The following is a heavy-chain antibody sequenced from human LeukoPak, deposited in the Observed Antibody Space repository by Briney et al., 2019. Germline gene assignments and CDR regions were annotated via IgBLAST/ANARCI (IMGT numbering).Heavy chain of an antibody. Sequence: GGSLRLSCAASGFTFSSYGMHWVRQAPGKGLEWASAISGGGDTTYYADSVKGRFTISRDNAKNSLYLQMNSLRAEDTAVYYCARDRDPDCSSTSCYDYYYYYYMDVWGKGTTVTVSS. CDR2: ISGGGDTT. J-gene: IGHJ6*03. CDR1: GFTFSSYG. V-gene: IGHV3-48*04. D-gene: IGHD2-2*01. CDR3: ARDRDPDCSSTSCYDYYYYYYMDV.